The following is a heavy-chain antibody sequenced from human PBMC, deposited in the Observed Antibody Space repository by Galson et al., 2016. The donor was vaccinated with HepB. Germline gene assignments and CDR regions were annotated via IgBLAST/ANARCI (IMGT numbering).Heavy chain of an antibody. D-gene: IGHD5-24*01. J-gene: IGHJ6*02. Sequence: LSLTCTVSGGSISSTSYYWGWLRQSPGQGLEWIGTIYYSGTTYHNPSLKSRVTISVDTSKNQFSLKLSSVTAADTAVYYCARSIDGYYGMDVWGQGTTVTVSS. CDR3: ARSIDGYYGMDV. V-gene: IGHV4-39*01. CDR2: IYYSGTT. CDR1: GGSISSTSYY.